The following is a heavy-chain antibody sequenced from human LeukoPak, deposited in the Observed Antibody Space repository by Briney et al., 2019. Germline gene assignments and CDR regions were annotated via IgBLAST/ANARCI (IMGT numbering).Heavy chain of an antibody. Sequence: PGGSLRLSCAASGFTFSSYWMSWVRQAPGKGLEWVANIKEDGRQKYYVGSVKGRFTISRDNAKNSLYLQMNSLRAEDTALYYCARDRWGYSYGGDWGQGTLVTDCS. D-gene: IGHD5-18*01. CDR1: GFTFSSYW. CDR2: IKEDGRQK. J-gene: IGHJ4*02. V-gene: IGHV3-7*01. CDR3: ARDRWGYSYGGD.